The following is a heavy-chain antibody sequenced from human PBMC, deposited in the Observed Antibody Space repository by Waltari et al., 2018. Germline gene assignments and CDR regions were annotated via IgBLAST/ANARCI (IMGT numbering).Heavy chain of an antibody. CDR2: IYYSGST. CDR1: GGSISSYY. CDR3: ARDTAGYSNGYFDY. J-gene: IGHJ4*02. D-gene: IGHD6-13*01. Sequence: QVQLQESGPGLVKPSETLSLTCTVSGGSISSYYWSWIRQPPGKGLEWIGYIYYSGSTNYNPSLKSRVTISVDTSKNQFSLKLSSVTAAVTAVYYCARDTAGYSNGYFDYWGQGTLVTVSS. V-gene: IGHV4-59*01.